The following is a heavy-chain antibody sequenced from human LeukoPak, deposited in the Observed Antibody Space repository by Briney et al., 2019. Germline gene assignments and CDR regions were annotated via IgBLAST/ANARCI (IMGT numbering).Heavy chain of an antibody. CDR1: GFTFSSYA. Sequence: GGSLRLSCVGSGFTFSSYAMSWVRQAPGQGLEWVSVISDSGDYTSYADSVRGRFTISRDNSRNTLYLQMISLRPEDTAVYYCAKDTSIGKYCTNGVCSPFDYWGQGTLVTVSS. V-gene: IGHV3-23*01. CDR2: ISDSGDYT. D-gene: IGHD2-8*01. CDR3: AKDTSIGKYCTNGVCSPFDY. J-gene: IGHJ4*02.